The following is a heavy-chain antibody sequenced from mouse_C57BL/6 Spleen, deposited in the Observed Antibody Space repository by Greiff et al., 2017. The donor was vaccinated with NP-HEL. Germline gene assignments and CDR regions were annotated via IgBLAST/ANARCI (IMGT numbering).Heavy chain of an antibody. CDR1: GYTFTDYE. CDR3: TIYYDYDDYYAMDY. V-gene: IGHV1-15*01. CDR2: IDPETGGT. J-gene: IGHJ4*01. Sequence: VQLQQSGAELVRPGASVTLSCKASGYTFTDYEMHWVKQTPVHGLEWIGAIDPETGGTAYNQKFKGKAILTADKSSSTAYMELRSLTSEDSAVYYCTIYYDYDDYYAMDYWGQGTSVTVSS. D-gene: IGHD2-4*01.